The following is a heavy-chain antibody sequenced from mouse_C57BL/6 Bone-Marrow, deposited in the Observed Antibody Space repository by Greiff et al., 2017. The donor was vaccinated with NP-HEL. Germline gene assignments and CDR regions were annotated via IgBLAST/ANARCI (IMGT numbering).Heavy chain of an antibody. D-gene: IGHD1-1*01. CDR2: IDPETGGT. V-gene: IGHV1-15*01. J-gene: IGHJ1*03. CDR3: TKRRLLRWYFDV. Sequence: QVQLQQSGAELVRPGASVTLSCKASGYTFTDYEMHWVKQTPVHGLEWIGAIDPETGGTAYNQKFKGKAILTADKSSSTAYMELRSLTSEDSAVYYCTKRRLLRWYFDVWGTGTTVTVSS. CDR1: GYTFTDYE.